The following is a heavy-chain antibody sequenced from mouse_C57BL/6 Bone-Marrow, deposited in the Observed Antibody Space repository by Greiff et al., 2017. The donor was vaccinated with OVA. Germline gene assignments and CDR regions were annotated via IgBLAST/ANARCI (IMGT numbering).Heavy chain of an antibody. D-gene: IGHD2-4*01. CDR2: IRSKSNNYAT. Sequence: EVHLVESGGGLVQPKGSLKLSCAASGFSFNTYAMNWVRQAPGKGLEWVARIRSKSNNYATYYADSVKDRFTISRDDSESMLYLQMNNLKTEDTAMYYCVRRLYDYGFAYWGQGTLVTVSA. CDR3: VRRLYDYGFAY. V-gene: IGHV10-1*01. J-gene: IGHJ3*01. CDR1: GFSFNTYA.